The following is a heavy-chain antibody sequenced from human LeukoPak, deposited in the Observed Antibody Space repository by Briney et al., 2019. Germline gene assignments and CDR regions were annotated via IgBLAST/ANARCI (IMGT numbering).Heavy chain of an antibody. CDR1: GGSFSGYY. V-gene: IGHV4-34*01. D-gene: IGHD6-13*01. Sequence: SETLSLPCAVYGGSFSGYYWSWLRQPPGKGLEWIGEINHSGSTNYNPSLKSRVTISVDTSKNQFSLKLSSVTAADAAVYYCARGVYIAAAQYGYWGQGTLATVSS. CDR2: INHSGST. CDR3: ARGVYIAAAQYGY. J-gene: IGHJ4*02.